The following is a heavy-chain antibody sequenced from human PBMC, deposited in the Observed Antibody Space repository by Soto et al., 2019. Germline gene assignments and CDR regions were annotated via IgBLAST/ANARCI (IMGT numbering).Heavy chain of an antibody. Sequence: QVQLVESGGGVVQPGRSLRLSCAASGFTFSSYGMHWVRQAPGKGLEWVAVIWYDGSNKYYADSVKGRFTISRDNSKNMLYLQMNSLRAEDTAVYYCAREGKRGNGGNSGYYYYGMDVWGQGTTVTVSS. V-gene: IGHV3-33*01. CDR3: AREGKRGNGGNSGYYYYGMDV. CDR1: GFTFSSYG. J-gene: IGHJ6*02. D-gene: IGHD2-21*02. CDR2: IWYDGSNK.